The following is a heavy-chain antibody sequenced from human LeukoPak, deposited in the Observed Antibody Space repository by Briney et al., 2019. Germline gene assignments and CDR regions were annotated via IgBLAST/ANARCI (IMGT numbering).Heavy chain of an antibody. CDR1: GFTFDDYL. V-gene: IGHV3-43*01. CDR2: ISWDGDTT. D-gene: IGHD5-18*01. Sequence: GGSLRLSCAASGFTFDDYLLHWVRQAPGKGLEWVSLISWDGDTTYYADSVKGRFTISRDNAKTSLYLQMNSLRAEDTAVYYCARGLSGVTGYTYGRGIDYWGQGTLVTVSS. CDR3: ARGLSGVTGYTYGRGIDY. J-gene: IGHJ4*02.